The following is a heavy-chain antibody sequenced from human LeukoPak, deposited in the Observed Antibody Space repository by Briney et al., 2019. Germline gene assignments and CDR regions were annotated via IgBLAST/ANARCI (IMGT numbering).Heavy chain of an antibody. D-gene: IGHD2-15*01. J-gene: IGHJ6*02. Sequence: PGGSLRLSCAASGFTFSSYEMNWVRQAPGKGLEWGSYISSSGSTIYYADSVKGRFTISRDNAKNSLYLQMNSLRAEDTAVYYCARGCGGGCYSGYYYYAMDVWGQGTTVTVSS. CDR2: ISSSGSTI. CDR3: ARGCGGGCYSGYYYYAMDV. V-gene: IGHV3-48*03. CDR1: GFTFSSYE.